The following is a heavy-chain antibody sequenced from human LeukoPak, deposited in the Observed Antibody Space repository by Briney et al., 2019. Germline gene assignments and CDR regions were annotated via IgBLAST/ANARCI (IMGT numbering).Heavy chain of an antibody. CDR1: GFTFSSYS. J-gene: IGHJ3*02. CDR3: ARARPTTNYYDSSGLPDAFDI. Sequence: GGSLRLSCAASGFTFSSYSMNWVRQAPGKGLEWVSSISSSSSYIYYADSVKGRFTISRDNAKNSLYLQMNSLRAEDTAVYYCARARPTTNYYDSSGLPDAFDIWGQGTMVTVS. D-gene: IGHD3-22*01. V-gene: IGHV3-21*01. CDR2: ISSSSSYI.